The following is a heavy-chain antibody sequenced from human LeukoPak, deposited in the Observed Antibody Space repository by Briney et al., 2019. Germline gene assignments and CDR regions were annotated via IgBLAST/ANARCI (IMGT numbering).Heavy chain of an antibody. CDR1: GGSFSGYY. Sequence: SETLSLTCAVYGGSFSGYYWSWIRQPPGKGLEWIGEINHSGSTNYNPSLKSRVTISVDTSKNQFSLKLSSVTAADTAVYYCARAPYRSFRYCSSTSCYTGWYFDYWGQGTLVTVSS. CDR3: ARAPYRSFRYCSSTSCYTGWYFDY. D-gene: IGHD2-2*02. V-gene: IGHV4-34*01. CDR2: INHSGST. J-gene: IGHJ4*02.